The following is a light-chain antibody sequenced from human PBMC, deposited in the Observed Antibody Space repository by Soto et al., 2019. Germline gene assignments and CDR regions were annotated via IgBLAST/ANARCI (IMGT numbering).Light chain of an antibody. CDR1: PGITNY. CDR3: QQYASLPIT. Sequence: DFQMTQSPSSLSASVGDRVSITCQAGPGITNYLNWYQQKPGKAPKLLIYDASNLDTGVPSRFTGSGSGTDFTFTITSLHSDDVATYYRQQYASLPITFGQGTRLEI. CDR2: DAS. V-gene: IGKV1-33*01. J-gene: IGKJ5*01.